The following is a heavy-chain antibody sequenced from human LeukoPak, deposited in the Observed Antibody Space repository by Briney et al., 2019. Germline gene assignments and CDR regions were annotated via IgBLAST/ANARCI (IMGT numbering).Heavy chain of an antibody. Sequence: SETLSLTCAVYGGSFSGYYWSWIRQPPGKGLEWIGEINHSGSANYNPSLKSRVTISVDTSKNQFSLKLSSVTAADTAVYYCARGSSSSNYFDYWGQGTLVTVSS. CDR3: ARGSSSSNYFDY. V-gene: IGHV4-34*01. D-gene: IGHD6-6*01. J-gene: IGHJ4*02. CDR2: INHSGSA. CDR1: GGSFSGYY.